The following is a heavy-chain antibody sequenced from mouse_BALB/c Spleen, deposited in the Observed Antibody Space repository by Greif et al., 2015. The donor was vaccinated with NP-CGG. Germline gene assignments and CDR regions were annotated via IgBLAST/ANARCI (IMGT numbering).Heavy chain of an antibody. Sequence: EVQLQQSGAELVKPGASVKLSCTASGFNIKDTYMHWVKQRPEQGLEWIGRIDPANGNTKYDPKFQGKATITAATSSTTAYLQLSSRTSEDSAVYYGARAIYYDSYYAMDYWGQGISVTVSS. D-gene: IGHD2-4*01. CDR3: ARAIYYDSYYAMDY. J-gene: IGHJ4*01. CDR2: IDPANGNT. V-gene: IGHV14-3*02. CDR1: GFNIKDTY.